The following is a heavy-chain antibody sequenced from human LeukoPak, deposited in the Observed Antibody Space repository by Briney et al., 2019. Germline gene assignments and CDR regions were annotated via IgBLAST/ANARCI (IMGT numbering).Heavy chain of an antibody. CDR3: AKSDYGDTGGGDRFDP. V-gene: IGHV3-30*18. CDR2: ISYDGSNK. Sequence: GGSLRLSCAASGFTFSSYGMHWVRQAPGKGLEWVAVISYDGSNKYYADSVKGRFTISRDNSKNTLYLQMNSLRAEDTAVYYCAKSDYGDTGGGDRFDPWGQGTLVTVSS. D-gene: IGHD4-17*01. CDR1: GFTFSSYG. J-gene: IGHJ5*02.